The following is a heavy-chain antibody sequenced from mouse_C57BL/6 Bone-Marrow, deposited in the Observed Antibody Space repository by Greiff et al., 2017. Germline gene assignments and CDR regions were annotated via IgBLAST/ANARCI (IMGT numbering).Heavy chain of an antibody. J-gene: IGHJ1*03. Sequence: VQLQQSGAELVRPGASVKLSCTASGFNIKDDYMHWVKQRPEQGLEWIGWIDPENGDTEYASKFQGKAIITADTSSNTAYLQLSSLTSEDTAVYYCTTGYFDVWGTGTTVTVSS. CDR2: IDPENGDT. V-gene: IGHV14-4*01. CDR1: GFNIKDDY. CDR3: TTGYFDV.